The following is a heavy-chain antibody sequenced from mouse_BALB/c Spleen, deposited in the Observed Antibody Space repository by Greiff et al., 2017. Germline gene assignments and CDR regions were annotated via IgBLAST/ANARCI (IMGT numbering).Heavy chain of an antibody. D-gene: IGHD2-14*01. CDR1: GFTFSSYA. J-gene: IGHJ4*01. V-gene: IGHV5-6-5*01. CDR2: ISSGGST. Sequence: EVHLVESGGGLVKPGGSLKLSCAASGFTFSSYAMSWVRQTPEKRLEWVASISSGGSTYYPDSVKGRFTISRDNARNILYLQMSSLRSEDTAMYYCARGYEGDAMDYWGQGTSVTVSS. CDR3: ARGYEGDAMDY.